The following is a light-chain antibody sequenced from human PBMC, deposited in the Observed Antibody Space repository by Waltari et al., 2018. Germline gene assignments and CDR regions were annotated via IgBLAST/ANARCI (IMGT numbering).Light chain of an antibody. CDR3: QAWDNSVV. CDR2: YDN. CDR1: KLGEKH. V-gene: IGLV3-1*01. Sequence: SYELNQSPSVSVSPGQTASITCSGDKLGEKHVSCYHLRPGQSPQVVISYDNKRPSGIPDRFSGSNSGNTATLTISGTQSMDEADYYCQAWDNSVVFGGGTKLTGL. J-gene: IGLJ2*01.